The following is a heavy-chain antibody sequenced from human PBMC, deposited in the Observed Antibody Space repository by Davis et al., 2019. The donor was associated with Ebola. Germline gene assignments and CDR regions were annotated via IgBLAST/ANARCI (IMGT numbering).Heavy chain of an antibody. CDR3: AKESDGYSSSWYLKAFDY. CDR2: ISYDGSNK. D-gene: IGHD6-13*01. Sequence: GGSLRLSCAASGFTFSSYGMHWVRQAPGKGLEWVAVISYDGSNKYYADSVKGRFTISRDNSKNTVYLQMNSLRAEDTAVYYCAKESDGYSSSWYLKAFDYWGQGTLVTVSS. V-gene: IGHV3-30*18. CDR1: GFTFSSYG. J-gene: IGHJ4*02.